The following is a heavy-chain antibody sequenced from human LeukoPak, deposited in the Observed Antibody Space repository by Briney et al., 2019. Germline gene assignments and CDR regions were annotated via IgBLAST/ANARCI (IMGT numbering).Heavy chain of an antibody. CDR2: INHSEKT. CDR1: GDSVSSNNYY. V-gene: IGHV4-39*07. CDR3: ARAYSSWYSPSANNWFDP. D-gene: IGHD6-13*01. J-gene: IGHJ5*02. Sequence: SETLSLTCSVSGDSVSSNNYYWGWIRQPPGKGLEWIGSINHSEKTFYNPSLKSRVTISVDTSNNQFSLKLRSVTAADTAVYYCARAYSSWYSPSANNWFDPWGQGTLVTVSS.